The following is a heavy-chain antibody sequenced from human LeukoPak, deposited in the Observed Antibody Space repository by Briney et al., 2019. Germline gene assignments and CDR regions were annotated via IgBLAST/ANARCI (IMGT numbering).Heavy chain of an antibody. CDR3: ARAPSEIGGYYPEYFRH. D-gene: IGHD3-22*01. CDR2: IKSDGST. J-gene: IGHJ1*01. Sequence: GGSLRLSCAASGFTFSTYWMHWVRQAPGKGLVWVSRIKSDGSTNYADSVKGRFTISRDSAKNTVSLQMNSLRPKDTGVYYCARAPSEIGGYYPEYFRHWGQGTLVTVSS. CDR1: GFTFSTYW. V-gene: IGHV3-74*01.